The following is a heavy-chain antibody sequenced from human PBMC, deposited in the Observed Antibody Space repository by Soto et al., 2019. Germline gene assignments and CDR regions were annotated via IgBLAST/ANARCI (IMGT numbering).Heavy chain of an antibody. Sequence: QVQLQESGPGLVKPSGTLSLTCAVSAGSISSSSWWTWVRQSPGKGLEWIGEIFESGATNYNPSLKSRLTMSVDKSKNQFSLNLSSLTAADTAVYFCTTSHAGELNNWGQGTLVTVSS. CDR2: IFESGAT. J-gene: IGHJ4*02. CDR3: TTSHAGELNN. V-gene: IGHV4-4*02. D-gene: IGHD1-7*01. CDR1: AGSISSSSW.